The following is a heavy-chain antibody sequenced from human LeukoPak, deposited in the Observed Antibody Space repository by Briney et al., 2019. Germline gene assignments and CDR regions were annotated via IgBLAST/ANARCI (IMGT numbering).Heavy chain of an antibody. V-gene: IGHV1-18*01. CDR3: VSSFGTVVPAVYYFDY. J-gene: IGHJ4*02. D-gene: IGHD2-2*01. CDR2: ISAYNGNT. CDR1: GYTFTSYG. Sequence: ASVKVSCKASGYTFTSYGISWVRQAPGQGLEWMGWISAYNGNTNYAQKLQGRVTMTTDTSTSTAYMELRSLRSDDTAVYYCVSSFGTVVPAVYYFDYWGQGTLVTVSS.